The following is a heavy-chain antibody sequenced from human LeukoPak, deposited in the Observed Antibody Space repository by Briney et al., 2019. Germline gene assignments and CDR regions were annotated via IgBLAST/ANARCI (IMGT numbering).Heavy chain of an antibody. D-gene: IGHD3-10*01. V-gene: IGHV3-23*01. CDR2: ISGGGGGT. CDR1: GITLSNYG. J-gene: IGHJ4*02. Sequence: GGSLRLSCVVSGITLSNYGMSWVRQAPGKGLEWVSGISGGGGGTNYADSGKGRFTVFRNNSKNTIYLQMNRLRAEDTAVYFCAKRGVEIRGLLVIGYHKETSYFDHWGQGVLVTVSS. CDR3: AKRGVEIRGLLVIGYHKETSYFDH.